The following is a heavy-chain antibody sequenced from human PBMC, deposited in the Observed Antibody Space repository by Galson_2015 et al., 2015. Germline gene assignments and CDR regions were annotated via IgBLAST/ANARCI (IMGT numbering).Heavy chain of an antibody. V-gene: IGHV4-30-2*05. J-gene: IGHJ4*02. CDR2: IHYSGSA. Sequence: EWIGHIHYSGSAYYNPSLKSRATISVDTSKNWFSLKLRSVTAADTAVYYCARVRAGGIQLWLDYWGQGTLVTVSS. D-gene: IGHD5-18*01. CDR3: ARVRAGGIQLWLDY.